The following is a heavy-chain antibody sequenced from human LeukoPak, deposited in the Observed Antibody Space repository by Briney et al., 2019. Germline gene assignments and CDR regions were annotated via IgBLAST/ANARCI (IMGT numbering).Heavy chain of an antibody. CDR1: GYTFTSYG. J-gene: IGHJ3*02. D-gene: IGHD3-22*01. CDR2: ISAYNGNT. Sequence: GASVKVSCKASGYTFTSYGISWVRQAPGQGLEWMGWISAYNGNTNYAQKLQGRVTMTTDTSTSTAYMELRSLRSDDTAVYYCARKYYDSSGYCYAFDIWGQGTMVTVSS. V-gene: IGHV1-18*01. CDR3: ARKYYDSSGYCYAFDI.